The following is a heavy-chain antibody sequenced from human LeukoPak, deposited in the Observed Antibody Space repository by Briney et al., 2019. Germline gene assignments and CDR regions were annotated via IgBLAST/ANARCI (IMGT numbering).Heavy chain of an antibody. J-gene: IGHJ4*02. CDR2: INPSGGST. CDR1: GYSFTNYY. CDR3: ARTRGYYFDY. V-gene: IGHV1-46*01. Sequence: GATVRVSCKASGYSFTNYYMHWVRQAPGQGLEWMTMINPSGGSTTYAQNFQDRVTVTRDMSTSTVYMELSSLTSEDTAVYYCARTRGYYFDYWAREPWSPSPQ.